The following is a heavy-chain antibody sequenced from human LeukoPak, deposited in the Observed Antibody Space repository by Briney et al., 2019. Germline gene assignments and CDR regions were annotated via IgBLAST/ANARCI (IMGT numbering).Heavy chain of an antibody. CDR3: ARAEDYYFDY. Sequence: GASVKVSYKASGGTFSSYAISWVRQAPGQGLEWMGRIIPIFGTANYAQQFQGRVTITTDESTSTAYMELSSLRSGDTAVYYCARAEDYYFDYWGQGTLVAVSS. CDR1: GGTFSSYA. J-gene: IGHJ4*02. V-gene: IGHV1-69*05. CDR2: IIPIFGTA.